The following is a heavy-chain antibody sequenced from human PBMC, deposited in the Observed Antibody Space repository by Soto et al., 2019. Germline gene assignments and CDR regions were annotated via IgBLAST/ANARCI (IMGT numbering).Heavy chain of an antibody. Sequence: QVQLQESGPGLVKPSETLSLTCTVSGGSISGYYWSWIRQPPGKGLEWIGYIYYRGSTDYNPSLKSRVTISMDTSKNQFSLKVRSVTAADTAVYYCARGRDNSSVFDYWGQGTLVPVSS. CDR1: GGSISGYY. V-gene: IGHV4-59*01. CDR3: ARGRDNSSVFDY. CDR2: IYYRGST. D-gene: IGHD6-6*01. J-gene: IGHJ4*02.